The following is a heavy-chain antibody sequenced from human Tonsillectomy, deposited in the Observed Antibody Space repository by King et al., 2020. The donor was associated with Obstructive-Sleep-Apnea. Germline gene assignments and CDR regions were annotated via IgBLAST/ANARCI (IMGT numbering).Heavy chain of an antibody. D-gene: IGHD4-17*01. Sequence: VQLVESGGGVVQPGRSLRLSCAASGFTFSSYAMHWVRQAPGKGLEWVAVISYDGSNKYYADSVKGRFTISRDNSKNTLYLQMNSLRAEDTAVYYCARDHYGDGLFDYWGQGTLVTVSS. CDR1: GFTFSSYA. V-gene: IGHV3-30*04. CDR3: ARDHYGDGLFDY. J-gene: IGHJ4*02. CDR2: ISYDGSNK.